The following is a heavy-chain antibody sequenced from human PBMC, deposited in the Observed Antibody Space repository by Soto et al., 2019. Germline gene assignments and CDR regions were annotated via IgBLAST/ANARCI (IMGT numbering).Heavy chain of an antibody. CDR3: ALSLSSGWPYYFDN. D-gene: IGHD6-19*01. CDR1: GYSFTSYF. J-gene: IGHJ4*02. Sequence: PGESLKISCKGSGYSFTSYFIGWVRQMPGKGLEWMGFIYPSDSDTRYSPSFHGQVTISADKSISTAYLQWSSLKASDTAMYYCALSLSSGWPYYFDNWGQGTLVTVSS. CDR2: IYPSDSDT. V-gene: IGHV5-51*01.